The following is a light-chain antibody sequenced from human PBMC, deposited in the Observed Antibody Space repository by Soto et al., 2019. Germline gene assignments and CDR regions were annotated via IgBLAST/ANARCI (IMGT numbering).Light chain of an antibody. J-gene: IGKJ1*01. CDR1: QSVSSSY. CDR3: QQYGSSTET. CDR2: GSS. Sequence: EIVLTQSPGTLSLSPGERATLSCRASQSVSSSYLAWYQQKPGQAPRLLIYGSSSRASCIPDRFSGSGSGTDFTLTISRLEPEDFAVYYCQQYGSSTETFGQGTKLEIK. V-gene: IGKV3-20*01.